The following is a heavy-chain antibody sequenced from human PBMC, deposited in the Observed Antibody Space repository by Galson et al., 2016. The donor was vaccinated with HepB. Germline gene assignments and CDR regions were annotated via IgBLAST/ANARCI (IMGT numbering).Heavy chain of an antibody. CDR2: INPSSGAL. CDR1: GYTFSGHY. V-gene: IGHV1-2*02. Sequence: KVSCKASGYTFSGHYMHWVRQAPGQGLEWMGWINPSSGALNYAQKFQGRVTMTRDTYISTAYMELSRLTSDDTAVYYCARDSGYYDLLTGPRNNWFDPWGQGTLVTVSS. D-gene: IGHD3-9*01. CDR3: ARDSGYYDLLTGPRNNWFDP. J-gene: IGHJ5*02.